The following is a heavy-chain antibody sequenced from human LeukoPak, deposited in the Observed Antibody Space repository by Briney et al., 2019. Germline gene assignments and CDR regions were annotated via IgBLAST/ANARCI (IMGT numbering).Heavy chain of an antibody. D-gene: IGHD2-2*01. CDR1: GYSFTSYW. CDR3: ARRDIVVVPAAQIEYFQH. V-gene: IGHV5-51*01. Sequence: KDGESLKISCKGSGYSFTSYWIGWVRQMPGKGLEWMGIIYPGDSDTRYSPSFQGQVTISADKSISTAYLQWSSLKASDTAMYYCARRDIVVVPAAQIEYFQHWGQGTLVTVSS. J-gene: IGHJ1*01. CDR2: IYPGDSDT.